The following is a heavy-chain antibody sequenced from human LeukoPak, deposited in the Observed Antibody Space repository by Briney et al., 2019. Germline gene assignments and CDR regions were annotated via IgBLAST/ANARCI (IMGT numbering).Heavy chain of an antibody. D-gene: IGHD3-3*01. CDR2: INPNSGGT. CDR3: ARGPKKSMFPSRRSPYHDFWSGPDAFDI. CDR1: GYTFTGYY. Sequence: ASVKVSCKASGYTFTGYYMHWVRQAPGQGLEWMGWINPNSGGTNYAQKFQGRVTMTRDTSISTAYMELSRLRSDDTAVYYCARGPKKSMFPSRRSPYHDFWSGPDAFDIWGQGTMVTVSS. J-gene: IGHJ3*02. V-gene: IGHV1-2*02.